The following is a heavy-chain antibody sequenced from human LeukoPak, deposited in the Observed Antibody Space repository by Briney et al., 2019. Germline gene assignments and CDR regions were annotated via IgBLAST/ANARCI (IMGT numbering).Heavy chain of an antibody. Sequence: ASVKVSCKASGYTFTGYYMHWVRQAPGQGLEWMGWINPNSGGTNYARKFQGRVTMTRDTSISTAYMELSRLRSDDTAAYYCARGTLNSGGNPWGYYYYYMDVWGKGTTVTVSS. CDR1: GYTFTGYY. CDR3: ARGTLNSGGNPWGYYYYYMDV. D-gene: IGHD4-23*01. J-gene: IGHJ6*03. V-gene: IGHV1-2*02. CDR2: INPNSGGT.